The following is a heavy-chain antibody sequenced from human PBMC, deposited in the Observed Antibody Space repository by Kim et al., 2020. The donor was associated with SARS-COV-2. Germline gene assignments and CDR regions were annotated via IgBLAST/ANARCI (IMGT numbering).Heavy chain of an antibody. V-gene: IGHV3-48*03. J-gene: IGHJ4*02. CDR3: ARDQTICSSTSCYMRLFDY. D-gene: IGHD2-2*02. Sequence: GGSLRLSCAASGFTFSSYEMNWVRQAPGKGLEWVSYISSSGSTIYYADSVKGRFTISRDNAKNSLYLQMNSLRAEDTAVYYCARDQTICSSTSCYMRLFDYWGQGTLVTVSS. CDR1: GFTFSSYE. CDR2: ISSSGSTI.